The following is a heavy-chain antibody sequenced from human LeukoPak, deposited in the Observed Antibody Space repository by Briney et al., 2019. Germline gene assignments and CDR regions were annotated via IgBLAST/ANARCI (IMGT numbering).Heavy chain of an antibody. CDR2: IYYSGGT. J-gene: IGHJ4*02. D-gene: IGHD5-24*01. V-gene: IGHV4-59*01. CDR1: GGSISSYS. Sequence: SETLSLTCTVSGGSISSYSCSWIRQPPGKGLEWIGYIYYSGGTSYNPSLKSRVTISVDTSKNQFSLKLSSVTAADTAVCYCARHRDGYSNQAFDYWGQGTLVTVSS. CDR3: ARHRDGYSNQAFDY.